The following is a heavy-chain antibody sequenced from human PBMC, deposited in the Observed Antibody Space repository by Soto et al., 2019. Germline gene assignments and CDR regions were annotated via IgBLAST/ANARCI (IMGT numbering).Heavy chain of an antibody. D-gene: IGHD2-21*02. Sequence: QVQLQESGPGLVKPSETLSLTCTVSGCSVSGVSFYWTWIRQLPGKALEWIGYIYYSGRTNYSPSLTGRVTMSVDTSKNQVSLKVTSVTAADTAVYYCARAPVVTGMFDPWGQGTLVTVSS. J-gene: IGHJ5*02. CDR2: IYYSGRT. CDR3: ARAPVVTGMFDP. CDR1: GCSVSGVSFY. V-gene: IGHV4-61*01.